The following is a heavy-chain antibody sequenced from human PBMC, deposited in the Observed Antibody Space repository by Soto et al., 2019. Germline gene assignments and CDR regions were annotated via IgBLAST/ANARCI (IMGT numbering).Heavy chain of an antibody. CDR1: GFTFSSYS. D-gene: IGHD3-10*01. V-gene: IGHV3-48*02. J-gene: IGHJ4*02. CDR3: VRDAGSWGY. Sequence: EVQLVESGGGLVQPGGSLRLSCVGSGFTFSSYSMDRVRQAPGKGLEWISYISSSSTTIHYADSVKGRFTISRDNAKNSLSLQMNSLIDEDTAIYYCVRDAGSWGYWGQGTLVTVSS. CDR2: ISSSSTTI.